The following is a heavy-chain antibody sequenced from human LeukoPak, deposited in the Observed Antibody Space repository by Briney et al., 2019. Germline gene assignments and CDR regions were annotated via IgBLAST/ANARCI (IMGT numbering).Heavy chain of an antibody. CDR3: AKEELISGIHGVYFDY. CDR2: IRDDGNSN. J-gene: IGHJ4*02. D-gene: IGHD2-15*01. Sequence: GGSLRLSCAASGFTFRSYGMHWVRQAPGKGLECVAFIRDDGNSNYYADSVKGRFTISRDNSRSTLYLQMNSLRAEDTAVYYCAKEELISGIHGVYFDYWGQGTLVTVSS. CDR1: GFTFRSYG. V-gene: IGHV3-30*02.